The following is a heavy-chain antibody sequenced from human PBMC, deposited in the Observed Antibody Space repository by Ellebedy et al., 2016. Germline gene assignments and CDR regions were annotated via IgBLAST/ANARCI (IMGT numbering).Heavy chain of an antibody. CDR3: TTSLPMITFGGVIVPNWFDP. CDR2: IKSKTDGGTT. Sequence: GESLKISCAASGFTFSNAWMNWVRQAPGKGLEWVGRIKSKTDGGTTDYAAPVKGRFTISRDDSKNTLYLQMNSLKTEDTAVYYCTTSLPMITFGGVIVPNWFDPWGQGTLVTVSS. V-gene: IGHV3-15*07. D-gene: IGHD3-16*02. J-gene: IGHJ5*02. CDR1: GFTFSNAW.